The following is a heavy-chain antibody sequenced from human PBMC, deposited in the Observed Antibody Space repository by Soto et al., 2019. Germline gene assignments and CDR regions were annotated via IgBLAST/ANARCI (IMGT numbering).Heavy chain of an antibody. D-gene: IGHD1-26*01. Sequence: EVKLVESGGGLVQPGRSLRLSCAASGFSFHAYVMHWVRQAPGKGLEWVSGISYNSRVIDYADSVKGRFTISRDNAENSLYLQMNSLTPEDTALYYCVTPNSDSFSEGFNLWGQGTMVTVSS. CDR1: GFSFHAYV. CDR3: VTPNSDSFSEGFNL. J-gene: IGHJ3*01. V-gene: IGHV3-9*01. CDR2: ISYNSRVI.